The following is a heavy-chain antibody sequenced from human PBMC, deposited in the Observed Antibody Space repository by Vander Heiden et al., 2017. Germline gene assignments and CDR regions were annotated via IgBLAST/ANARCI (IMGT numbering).Heavy chain of an antibody. CDR3: ARELSSTWY. D-gene: IGHD6-13*01. CDR1: GFRYNDYI. CDR2: CSSSSAYR. Sequence: VRHGESLILSCVGSGFRYNDYILNWVRQAPGKGLEGVASCSSSSAYRHYADSVKGRFKISRDNVQNSRFLQMNSLRVEDTAVYYCARELSSTWY. V-gene: IGHV3-21*06. J-gene: IGHJ2*01.